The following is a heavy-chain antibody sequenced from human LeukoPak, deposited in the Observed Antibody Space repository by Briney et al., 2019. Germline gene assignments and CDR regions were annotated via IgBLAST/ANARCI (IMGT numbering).Heavy chain of an antibody. CDR1: GGSFSGYY. J-gene: IGHJ3*02. Sequence: SETLSLTCAVYGGSFSGYYWSWIRKPPGKGLEWMGDINHSGSTNYNPSLESRVTISVDTSKNQFSLKLSSVTAADTAVYYCARTYYYGSGSYHAFDIWGQGTMVTVSS. V-gene: IGHV4-34*01. CDR3: ARTYYYGSGSYHAFDI. D-gene: IGHD3-10*01. CDR2: INHSGST.